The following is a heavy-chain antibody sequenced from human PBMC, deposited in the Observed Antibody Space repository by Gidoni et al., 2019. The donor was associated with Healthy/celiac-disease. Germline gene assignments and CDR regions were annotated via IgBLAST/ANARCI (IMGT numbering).Heavy chain of an antibody. J-gene: IGHJ4*02. CDR1: GAFISNNY. CDR3: ARGGVGTTTGGRFDY. V-gene: IGHV4-4*07. Sequence: QVQLQESCPGLVTPSETLSITCTVSGAFISNNYWSWIRQPAGKGLEWIGRIYTSGSTNYNPSRQSRVTKSVDRSKKLLSLRLNSLTAADTAVYYCARGGVGTTTGGRFDYWGPGTLVTVSS. CDR2: IYTSGST. D-gene: IGHD1-26*01.